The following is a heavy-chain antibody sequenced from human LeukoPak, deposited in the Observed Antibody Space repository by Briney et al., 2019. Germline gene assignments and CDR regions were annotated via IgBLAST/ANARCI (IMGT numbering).Heavy chain of an antibody. CDR2: ITSGSSTI. D-gene: IGHD6-6*01. CDR3: AREYSSSSGSVSDY. V-gene: IGHV3-48*02. J-gene: IGHJ4*02. CDR1: GFTFSSYN. Sequence: PGGSLRLSCAASGFTFSSYNMNWVRQAPGKGLEWVSYITSGSSTIYYADSVKGRFTISRDNAKNSLYLQMNSLRDEDTAVYYCAREYSSSSGSVSDYWGQGTLVTVSS.